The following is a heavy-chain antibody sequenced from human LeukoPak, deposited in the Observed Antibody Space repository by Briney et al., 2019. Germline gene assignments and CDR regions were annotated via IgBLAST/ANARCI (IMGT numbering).Heavy chain of an antibody. J-gene: IGHJ2*01. CDR3: ARDRGDYGDYYWYFDL. CDR2: INPNSGGT. Sequence: GASVKVSCKASGYTFTDYYMHWVRQAPGQGLEWMGWINPNSGGTNYAQKFQGRVTMTRDTSISTAYMELSRLRSDDTAVYYCARDRGDYGDYYWYFDLWGRGTLVTVSS. CDR1: GYTFTDYY. D-gene: IGHD4-17*01. V-gene: IGHV1-2*02.